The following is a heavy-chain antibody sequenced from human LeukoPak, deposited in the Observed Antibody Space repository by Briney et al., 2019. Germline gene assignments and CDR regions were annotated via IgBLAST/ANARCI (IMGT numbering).Heavy chain of an antibody. V-gene: IGHV4-39*01. CDR3: ARPTTMVRGEYFDF. Sequence: SETLSLTCTVSGGSISSSAYYWGWIRQPPGKGLEWIGSISYRGNSYYNASLKSRVNISVDTARNQFSLKLSSVTAADKAVYYCARPTTMVRGEYFDFWGQGTLVTVSS. D-gene: IGHD3-10*01. J-gene: IGHJ4*02. CDR1: GGSISSSAYY. CDR2: ISYRGNS.